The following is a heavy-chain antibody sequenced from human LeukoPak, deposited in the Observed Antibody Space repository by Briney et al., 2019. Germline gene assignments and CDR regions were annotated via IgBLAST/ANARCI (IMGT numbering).Heavy chain of an antibody. CDR1: GFTFSSYG. D-gene: IGHD3-10*01. Sequence: PGGSLRLSCAASGFTFSSYGMHWVRQAPGKGLEWVAVLWYDGSTKIYADSVKGRFTISRDNAKNSLYLQMNSLRAEDTAVYYCAMVRGKGASDYWGQGTLVTVSS. V-gene: IGHV3-33*03. J-gene: IGHJ4*02. CDR3: AMVRGKGASDY. CDR2: LWYDGSTK.